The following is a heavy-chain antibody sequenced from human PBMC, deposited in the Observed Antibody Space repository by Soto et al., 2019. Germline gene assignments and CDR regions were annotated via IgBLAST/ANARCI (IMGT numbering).Heavy chain of an antibody. CDR1: GETLNSNP. J-gene: IGHJ4*02. V-gene: IGHV1-69*01. D-gene: IGHD2-15*01. Sequence: QVQLVQSGAEVKKPGCSLKVSCKVFGETLNSNPIGWVRQAPGQGLEWVGGIVPLSDRTNYAQELQGRVTVTADGSTSTVYMELSNLKSDDTAVYYCARKSGRDCHSGGGCFSLDVWGQGSLITVPS. CDR2: IVPLSDRT. CDR3: ARKSGRDCHSGGGCFSLDV.